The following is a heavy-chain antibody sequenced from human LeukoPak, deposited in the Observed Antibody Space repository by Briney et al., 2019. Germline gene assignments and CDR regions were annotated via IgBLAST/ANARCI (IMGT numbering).Heavy chain of an antibody. V-gene: IGHV3-23*01. CDR1: GFTFSSYA. D-gene: IGHD3-22*01. Sequence: PGGSLRLSCAASGFTFSSYAMSWVRQAPGKGLEWVSAISGSGGSTYYADSVKGRFTISRDNSKNTLYLQMNSLRAEDTAVYYCAKDLNWYYYDSSGYLEHYFDYWGQGTLVTVSS. CDR2: ISGSGGST. CDR3: AKDLNWYYYDSSGYLEHYFDY. J-gene: IGHJ4*02.